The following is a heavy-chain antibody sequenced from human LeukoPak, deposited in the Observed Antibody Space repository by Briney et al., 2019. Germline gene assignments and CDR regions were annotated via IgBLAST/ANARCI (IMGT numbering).Heavy chain of an antibody. V-gene: IGHV3-53*01. CDR3: AKVEGYFYSTSWYWENGAFDN. J-gene: IGHJ3*02. CDR1: GLTVRSNY. D-gene: IGHD2-2*01. CDR2: ICSGGNT. Sequence: GGSLRLSCAASGLTVRSNYMSGVRQAPGKGLEWVSVICSGGNTYYADSVKGRFTISRDSSKNTLYLQMNSLRAEDTAVYYCAKVEGYFYSTSWYWENGAFDNLGQGTMVTVSS.